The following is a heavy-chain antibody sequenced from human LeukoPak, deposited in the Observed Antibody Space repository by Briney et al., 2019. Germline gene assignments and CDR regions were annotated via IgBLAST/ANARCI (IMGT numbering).Heavy chain of an antibody. D-gene: IGHD3-16*01. CDR2: IRGNGDT. J-gene: IGHJ4*02. V-gene: IGHV3-23*01. CDR3: AKASWVSSTDAVR. CDR1: GLSFSSFA. Sequence: GGSLRLSCAASGLSFSSFAMSWVRQGPARGLEWVSSIRGNGDTFYAASVKGRFTLFSDSSTNTVYFQLNNLRVEDTAIYYCAKASWVSSTDAVRWGQGTLVTVSS.